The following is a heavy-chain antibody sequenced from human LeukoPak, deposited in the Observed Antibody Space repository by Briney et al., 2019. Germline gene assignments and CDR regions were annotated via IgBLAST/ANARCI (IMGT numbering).Heavy chain of an antibody. D-gene: IGHD6-19*01. CDR3: ARGAPGYSSGWCPDY. CDR1: GFTVSSNY. V-gene: IGHV3-53*01. J-gene: IGHJ4*02. CDR2: IYSGGST. Sequence: GGSLRLSCAASGFTVSSNYMSWVRQAPGKGLEWVSVIYSGGSTYYADSVKGRFTISRDNSKNTLYLQMNSLRAEDTAVYYCARGAPGYSSGWCPDYWGQGTLVTVSS.